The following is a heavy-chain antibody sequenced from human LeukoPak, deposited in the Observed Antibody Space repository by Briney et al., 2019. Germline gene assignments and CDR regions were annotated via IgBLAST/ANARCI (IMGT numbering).Heavy chain of an antibody. CDR2: VSDSGGTT. Sequence: GGSLRLSCAASGFTLSNYGMSGVREAPGKGLEGFSAVSDSGGTTAYADPVKGRFTISRDKSKNTLYLQMNSLRAEDTAVCYCAKVATAMGTYYFDYWGQGTLVTVSS. J-gene: IGHJ4*02. CDR3: AKVATAMGTYYFDY. D-gene: IGHD5-18*01. V-gene: IGHV3-23*01. CDR1: GFTLSNYG.